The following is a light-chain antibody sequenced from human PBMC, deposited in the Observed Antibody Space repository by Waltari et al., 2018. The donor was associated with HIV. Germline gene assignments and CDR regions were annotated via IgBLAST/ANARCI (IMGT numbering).Light chain of an antibody. CDR3: QQYGSSPIT. J-gene: IGKJ5*01. CDR2: AAT. Sequence: EVVLTQSPDTLSLSPGLRATLSCRASRTISTSQLAWYHQKPGQAPRLVIYAATRRATGVPSRFSGSGSGTDFTLTISRLETEDSGVFYSQQYGSSPITFGLGTRL. V-gene: IGKV3-20*01. CDR1: RTISTSQ.